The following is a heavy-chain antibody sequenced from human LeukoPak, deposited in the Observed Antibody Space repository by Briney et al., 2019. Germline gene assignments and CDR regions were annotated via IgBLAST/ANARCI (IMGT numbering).Heavy chain of an antibody. J-gene: IGHJ4*02. V-gene: IGHV3-23*01. CDR2: ILPGGDTT. CDR3: ARDRYDFWSGEEDY. D-gene: IGHD3-3*01. CDR1: GFIFTNYA. Sequence: GGSLRLSCTASGFIFTNYAMNWVRQAPGKGLEWVSAILPGGDTTSYADSVRGRFTISRDNAKNSLYLQMNSLRAEDTAVYYCARDRYDFWSGEEDYWGQGTLVSVSS.